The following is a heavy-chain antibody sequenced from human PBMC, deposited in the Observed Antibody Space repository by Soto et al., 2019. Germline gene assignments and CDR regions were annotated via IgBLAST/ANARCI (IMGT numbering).Heavy chain of an antibody. CDR2: ITSNSIYI. D-gene: IGHD1-1*01. Sequence: GGSLRLSCAASGFPFSNFDMNWVRQAPGKGLEWVSSITSNSIYIYYADSVKGRFTVSRDNAKNSLYLQMGSLRAEDTAVYYCARDLSGGNYYYHGLDVWGQGTTVTVSS. CDR3: ARDLSGGNYYYHGLDV. J-gene: IGHJ6*02. CDR1: GFPFSNFD. V-gene: IGHV3-21*01.